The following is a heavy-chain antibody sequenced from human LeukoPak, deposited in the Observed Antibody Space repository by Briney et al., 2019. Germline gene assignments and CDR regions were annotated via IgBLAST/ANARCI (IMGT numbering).Heavy chain of an antibody. D-gene: IGHD2-2*03. CDR1: GYRFPTYW. Sequence: GESLKISGKGSGYRFPTYWIAWVRQMPGKGLEWMGIIYPDESNIRYSPSFQGQVTISADKSISTAYLQWSSLKASDTAMYYCARPPSRGYSSSFEYWGQGTLVTVSS. V-gene: IGHV5-51*01. J-gene: IGHJ4*02. CDR2: IYPDESNI. CDR3: ARPPSRGYSSSFEY.